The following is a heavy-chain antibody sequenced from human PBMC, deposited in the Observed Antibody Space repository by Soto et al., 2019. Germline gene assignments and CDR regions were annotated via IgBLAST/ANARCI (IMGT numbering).Heavy chain of an antibody. J-gene: IGHJ4*02. Sequence: SVKVSCKASGGTFSSYAISWVRQAPGQGLEWMGGVIPIFGTANYAQKFQGRVTITADESTSTAYMELSSLRSEDTAVYYCARALGAYCGGDCPYYFDYWGQGTLVTVS. CDR3: ARALGAYCGGDCPYYFDY. CDR2: VIPIFGTA. V-gene: IGHV1-69*13. D-gene: IGHD2-21*02. CDR1: GGTFSSYA.